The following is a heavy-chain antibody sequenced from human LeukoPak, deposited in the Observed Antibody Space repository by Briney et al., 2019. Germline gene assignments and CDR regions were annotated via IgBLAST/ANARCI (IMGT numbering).Heavy chain of an antibody. Sequence: GASVKVSCKASGYTFTGYYMHWVRQAPGQGLEWMGWINPNSGGTNYAQKFQGWVTMTRDTPISTAYMELSRLRSDDTAVYYCARGVSSWYPYYYYYGMDAWGQGTTVTVSS. CDR1: GYTFTGYY. J-gene: IGHJ6*02. CDR3: ARGVSSWYPYYYYYGMDA. D-gene: IGHD6-13*01. CDR2: INPNSGGT. V-gene: IGHV1-2*04.